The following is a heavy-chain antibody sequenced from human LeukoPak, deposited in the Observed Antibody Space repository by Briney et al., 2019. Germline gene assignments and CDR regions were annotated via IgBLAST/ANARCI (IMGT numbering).Heavy chain of an antibody. CDR3: ARGATDTTRWFDP. Sequence: GGSLRLSCAASGFTFSSYSMNWVRQAPGKGLEWVSSISSSSSYIYYADSLKGRFTISRDNAKNSLYLQMNGLRAEDTAAYYCARGATDTTRWFDPWGQGTLVIVSS. J-gene: IGHJ5*02. D-gene: IGHD1-7*01. V-gene: IGHV3-21*01. CDR1: GFTFSSYS. CDR2: ISSSSSYI.